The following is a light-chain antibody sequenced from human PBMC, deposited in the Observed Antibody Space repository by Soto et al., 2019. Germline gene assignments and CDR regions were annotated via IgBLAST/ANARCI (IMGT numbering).Light chain of an antibody. CDR2: KAS. CDR1: QSISSW. V-gene: IGKV1-5*03. CDR3: QQYNIYWT. Sequence: DIQMTQSPSTLSASVGDRVTITCRASQSISSWLAWYQQKPGKAPKLLIYKASSLESGVPSSFSGSGSGTEFALTIGSLQPGDLATYYCQQYNIYWTCGQGTKVEIK. J-gene: IGKJ1*01.